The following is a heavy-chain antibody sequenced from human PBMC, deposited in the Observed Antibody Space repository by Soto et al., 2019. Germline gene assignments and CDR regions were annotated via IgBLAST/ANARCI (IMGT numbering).Heavy chain of an antibody. J-gene: IGHJ4*02. D-gene: IGHD1-7*01. CDR1: GFTFSTYA. CDR2: ISGGGGAT. CDR3: AKGNYNYGDYFDY. V-gene: IGHV3-23*01. Sequence: PGGSLRLSCAASGFTFSTYALSWVRQAPGKGLEWVSAISGGGGATYYADSVKGRFTISRDNSKSTLYLQMNSLRAEDTAVYYCAKGNYNYGDYFDYWGQGTLVTVS.